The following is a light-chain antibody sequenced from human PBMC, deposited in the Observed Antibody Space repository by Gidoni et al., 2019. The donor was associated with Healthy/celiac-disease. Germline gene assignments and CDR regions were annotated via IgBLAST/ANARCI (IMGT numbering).Light chain of an antibody. V-gene: IGKV3-20*01. CDR2: GAS. J-gene: IGKJ1*01. Sequence: SVFTQSPGTLSLSPGERATLACRASQRVSSSYLAWYQQKPGQAPRLLIYGASIRATGIPPRFSGSGSGTDFSLTISRLEPEDFSVYYCQQYGSSPPWTFXXXTKVEIK. CDR3: QQYGSSPPWT. CDR1: QRVSSSY.